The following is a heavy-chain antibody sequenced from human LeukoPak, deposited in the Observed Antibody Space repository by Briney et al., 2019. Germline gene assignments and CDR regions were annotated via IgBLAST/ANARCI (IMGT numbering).Heavy chain of an antibody. J-gene: IGHJ6*02. Sequence: ASVKVSCKASGYTFTSYGISWVRQAPGQGLEWMGWISAYNGNTNYAQKLQGRVTMTTDTSTSTAYMELRSLRSDDTAVYYCARDVDDILALGGMDVWGQGTTVTVSS. CDR2: ISAYNGNT. CDR3: ARDVDDILALGGMDV. V-gene: IGHV1-18*01. CDR1: GYTFTSYG. D-gene: IGHD3-9*01.